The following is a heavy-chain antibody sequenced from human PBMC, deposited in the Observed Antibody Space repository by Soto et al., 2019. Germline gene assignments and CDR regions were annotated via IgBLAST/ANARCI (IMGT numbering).Heavy chain of an antibody. Sequence: PPVKVSCKASGGTFSSYAISWARQAPGQGLEWMGGIIPIFGTANYAQKFQGRVTITADESTSTAYMELSSLRSEDTAVYYCARDLREYYYDSSGYYYGQGFDYWGQGTLVTVSS. CDR1: GGTFSSYA. CDR2: IIPIFGTA. V-gene: IGHV1-69*13. J-gene: IGHJ4*02. D-gene: IGHD3-22*01. CDR3: ARDLREYYYDSSGYYYGQGFDY.